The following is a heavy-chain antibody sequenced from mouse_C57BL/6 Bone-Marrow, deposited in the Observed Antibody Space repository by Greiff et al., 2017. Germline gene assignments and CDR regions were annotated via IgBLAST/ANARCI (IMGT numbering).Heavy chain of an antibody. D-gene: IGHD4-1*01. Sequence: VQLKQSGPGLVKPSQSLSLTCSVTGYSITSGYYWKWIRQFPGNKLEWMGYISYDGSNNYNPSLKNRISITRDTSKNPFFLKLNSVTTEDTATYYCARIERLGGSYFDYWGQGTTLTVSS. V-gene: IGHV3-6*01. CDR2: ISYDGSN. J-gene: IGHJ2*01. CDR1: GYSITSGYY. CDR3: ARIERLGGSYFDY.